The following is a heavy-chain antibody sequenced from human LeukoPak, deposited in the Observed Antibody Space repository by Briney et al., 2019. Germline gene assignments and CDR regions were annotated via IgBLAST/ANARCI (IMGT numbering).Heavy chain of an antibody. V-gene: IGHV3-48*03. J-gene: IGHJ6*02. CDR1: GFTFSSYE. CDR2: ISSSGSTI. CDR3: ARARPYYYYGMDV. Sequence: GRSLRLSCAASGFTFSSYEMNWVRQAPGKGLEWVSYISSSGSTIYYADSVKGRFTISRDNAKNSLYLQMNSLRAEDTAVYYCARARPYYYYGMDVWGQGTTVTVSS.